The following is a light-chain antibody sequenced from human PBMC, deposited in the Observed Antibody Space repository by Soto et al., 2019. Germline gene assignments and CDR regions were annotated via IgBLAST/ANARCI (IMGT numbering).Light chain of an antibody. Sequence: DIQMTQSPSTLSRSIGDRVTITCRASRSISDWLAWYQQKPGKAPKLLIYAASTLQSGVPSRFSGSGSGTDFTLTISCLQSEDFATYYCQQYYSYPTFGGGTKVEIK. V-gene: IGKV1-5*01. CDR2: AAS. CDR3: QQYYSYPT. CDR1: RSISDW. J-gene: IGKJ4*01.